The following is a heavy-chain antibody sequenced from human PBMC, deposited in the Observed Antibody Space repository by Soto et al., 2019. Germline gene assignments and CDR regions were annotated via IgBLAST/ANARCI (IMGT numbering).Heavy chain of an antibody. J-gene: IGHJ4*02. CDR2: ISDNGDST. CDR1: GFTFSTYA. D-gene: IGHD3-10*01. CDR3: AKVHGSGTHYNFPDY. Sequence: EVHLLESGGGLVQPGGSLRLSCAASGFTFSTYAMSWVRQAPGKGLEWVSTISDNGDSTYYAASVKGRFTISRDNSKNTVDLLRNSLSAEDTAPYSCAKVHGSGTHYNFPDYVGQGTLVTVSS. V-gene: IGHV3-23*01.